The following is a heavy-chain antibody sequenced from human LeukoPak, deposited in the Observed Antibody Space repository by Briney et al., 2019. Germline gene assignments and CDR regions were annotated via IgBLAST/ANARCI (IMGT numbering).Heavy chain of an antibody. CDR2: INTDGTDT. D-gene: IGHD2-8*01. J-gene: IGHJ4*02. Sequence: GGSLRLSCAASGFTFRNFWMRWVRQVPGKGLVWVSRINTDGTDTDYADSVKGRFTISRDHASNTLYLQMNSLRDEDAAVYYCARGYCTNGVCFYLYYWGQGTLV. CDR1: GFTFRNFW. CDR3: ARGYCTNGVCFYLYY. V-gene: IGHV3-74*01.